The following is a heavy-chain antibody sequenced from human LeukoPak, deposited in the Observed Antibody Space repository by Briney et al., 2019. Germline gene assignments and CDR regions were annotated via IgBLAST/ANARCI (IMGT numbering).Heavy chain of an antibody. Sequence: PGGSLRLSCAASGFTVSSNYMSWVRQAPGKGLEWVSVIYSGGTTYYADSVKGRFTIPRDHSKNTLYLQMNSLRAEDTAVYYCARERRFGIYGMDVWGQGTTVTVSS. CDR1: GFTVSSNY. CDR2: IYSGGTT. CDR3: ARERRFGIYGMDV. D-gene: IGHD3-10*01. J-gene: IGHJ6*02. V-gene: IGHV3-66*01.